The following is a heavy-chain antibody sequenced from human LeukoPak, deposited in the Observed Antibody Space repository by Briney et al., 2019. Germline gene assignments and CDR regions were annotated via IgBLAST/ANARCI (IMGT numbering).Heavy chain of an antibody. Sequence: SETLSLTCAVYGGSFSGYYWSWIRQPPGKGLEWIGEINHSGSTYYNPSLKSRVTISLDTSKNQFSLKLSSVTAADTAVYYCANILTGPWGQGTLVTVSS. CDR3: ANILTGP. CDR1: GGSFSGYY. J-gene: IGHJ5*02. CDR2: INHSGST. D-gene: IGHD3-9*01. V-gene: IGHV4-34*01.